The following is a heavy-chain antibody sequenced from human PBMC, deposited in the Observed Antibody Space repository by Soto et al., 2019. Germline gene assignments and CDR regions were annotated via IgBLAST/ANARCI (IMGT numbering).Heavy chain of an antibody. J-gene: IGHJ4*02. CDR2: IKQDGSEK. V-gene: IGHV3-7*01. CDR1: GFTFSSYW. Sequence: PGGSLRLSCAASGFTFSSYWMSWVRQAPGKGLEWVANIKQDGSEKYYVDSVKGRFTISRDNAKNSLYLQMNSLRAEDTAVYYCARAGEVPAATYFGYWGQGTLVTVSS. D-gene: IGHD2-2*01. CDR3: ARAGEVPAATYFGY.